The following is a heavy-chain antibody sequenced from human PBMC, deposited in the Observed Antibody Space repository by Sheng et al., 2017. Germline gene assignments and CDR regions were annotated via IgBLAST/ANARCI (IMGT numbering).Heavy chain of an antibody. CDR3: ARALKNFYWGFDY. CDR1: GDSTSSGSYY. D-gene: IGHD7-27*01. J-gene: IGHJ4*02. Sequence: QLQVQESGTGLVKPSETLSLTCTVSGDSTSSGSYYWGWIRQPPGKGLEWIGSIYDSGNTYLHPVPEESSHISLDTSKKQFSLKLTSVTAADTAVYFCARALKNFYWGFDYWGQGTLITVSS. CDR2: IYDSGNT. V-gene: IGHV4-39*07.